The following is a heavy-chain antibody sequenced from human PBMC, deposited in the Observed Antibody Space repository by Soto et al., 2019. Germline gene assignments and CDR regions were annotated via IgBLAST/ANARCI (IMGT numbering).Heavy chain of an antibody. V-gene: IGHV3-7*05. D-gene: IGHD4-4*01. J-gene: IGHJ6*02. CDR3: ARDYQYSWAYYYYGMDV. Sequence: GGSLRLSCAASGFTFSSYWMSWVRQAPGKGLEWVANIKQDGSEKYYVDSVKGRFTISRDNAKNSLYLQMNSLRAEDTAVYYCARDYQYSWAYYYYGMDVWGQGTTVTVSS. CDR2: IKQDGSEK. CDR1: GFTFSSYW.